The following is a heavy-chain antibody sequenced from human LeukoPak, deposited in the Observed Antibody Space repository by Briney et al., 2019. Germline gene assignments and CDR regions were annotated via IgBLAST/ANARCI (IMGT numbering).Heavy chain of an antibody. CDR2: IYYSGST. J-gene: IGHJ4*02. CDR1: GGSISSYY. CDR3: ARVTGYTIEDYFDY. Sequence: RPSETLSLTCTVSGGSISSYYWSWIRQPPGKGLEWIGYIYYSGSTNYNPSLKSRVTISVKTSKNQFSLKLSSVTAADTAVYYCARVTGYTIEDYFDYWGQGTLVTVSS. V-gene: IGHV4-59*01. D-gene: IGHD3-9*01.